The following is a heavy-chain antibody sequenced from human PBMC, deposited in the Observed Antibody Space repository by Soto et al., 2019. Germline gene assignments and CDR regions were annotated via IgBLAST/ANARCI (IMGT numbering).Heavy chain of an antibody. V-gene: IGHV3-23*01. D-gene: IGHD3-3*01. CDR1: GFTFSSYA. Sequence: EVQLLESGGGLVQPGGSLRLSCAASGFTFSSYAMSWVRQAPGKGLEWVSAISGSGGSTYYADSVKGRFTISRDNSKNTLYLHMNSLRAEDTAVYYCAKARSGTIFGVVNWFDPWGQGTLVTVSS. CDR3: AKARSGTIFGVVNWFDP. CDR2: ISGSGGST. J-gene: IGHJ5*02.